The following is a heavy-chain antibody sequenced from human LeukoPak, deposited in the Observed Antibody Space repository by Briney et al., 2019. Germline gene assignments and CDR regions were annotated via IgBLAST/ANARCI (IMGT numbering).Heavy chain of an antibody. J-gene: IGHJ4*02. CDR3: ARVTGYIVEDYFDY. V-gene: IGHV4-59*01. Sequence: SETLSLTCAVYGGSFSGYYWSWIRQPPGKGLEWIGYIYYSGSTNYNPSLKSRVTISVDTSKNQFSLRLSSVTAADTAVYYCARVTGYIVEDYFDYWGQGTLVTVSS. D-gene: IGHD3-22*01. CDR1: GGSFSGYY. CDR2: IYYSGST.